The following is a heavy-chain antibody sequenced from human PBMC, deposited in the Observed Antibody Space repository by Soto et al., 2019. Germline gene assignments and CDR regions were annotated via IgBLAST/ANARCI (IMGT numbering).Heavy chain of an antibody. CDR3: AKDLLGYWSSTSCYNYYYGMDV. CDR2: ISGSGGST. D-gene: IGHD2-2*02. CDR1: GFTFSSYA. J-gene: IGHJ6*01. Sequence: PGGSLRLSCASSGFTFSSYAMSWVRQAPGKGLEWVSAISGSGGSTYYADSVTGRFTISRDTSKNTLYLQMNSLRAEDTAVYYCAKDLLGYWSSTSCYNYYYGMDVRRQGTTVSVCS. V-gene: IGHV3-23*01.